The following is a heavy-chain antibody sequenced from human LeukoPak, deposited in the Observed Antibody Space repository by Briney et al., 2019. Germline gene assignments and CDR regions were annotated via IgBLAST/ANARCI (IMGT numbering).Heavy chain of an antibody. V-gene: IGHV5-51*01. CDR1: GYSFSSYW. CDR2: IYPGDSDT. D-gene: IGHD1-26*01. J-gene: IGHJ4*02. CDR3: ARQNSGSYIPYYFDY. Sequence: GESLKISCKGSGYSFSSYWIGWVRQMPGKGLEWMGIIYPGDSDTRYSPSFQGQVTISADKSISTAYLQWSSLKASDTAMYYCARQNSGSYIPYYFDYWGQGTLVTVSS.